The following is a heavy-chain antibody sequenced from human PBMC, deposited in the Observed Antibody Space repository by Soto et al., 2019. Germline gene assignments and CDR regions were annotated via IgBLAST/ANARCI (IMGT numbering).Heavy chain of an antibody. CDR2: IYYSGST. Sequence: SETLSLTCTVSGGSFSSGSYYWSWIRQPPGKGLEWIGYIYYSGSTNYNPSLKSRVTISVGTSKNQFSLKLSSVTAADTAVYYCARDVVGALRGFDYWGQGTLVTVSS. CDR3: ARDVVGALRGFDY. J-gene: IGHJ4*02. D-gene: IGHD1-26*01. V-gene: IGHV4-61*01. CDR1: GGSFSSGSYY.